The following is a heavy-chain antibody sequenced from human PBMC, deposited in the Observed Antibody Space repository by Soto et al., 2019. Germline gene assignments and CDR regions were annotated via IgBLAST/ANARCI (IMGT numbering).Heavy chain of an antibody. D-gene: IGHD5-18*01. J-gene: IGHJ4*02. CDR1: GFTFSSYG. Sequence: QVQLVESGGGVVQPGRSLRLSCAASGFTFSSYGMHWVRQAPGKGLEWVAVISYDGSNKYYADSVKGRFTISRDNSKNTLYLQMNSLRAEDTAVYYCAKPVGKRGYSYGFDYLGQGTLVTVSS. V-gene: IGHV3-30*18. CDR2: ISYDGSNK. CDR3: AKPVGKRGYSYGFDY.